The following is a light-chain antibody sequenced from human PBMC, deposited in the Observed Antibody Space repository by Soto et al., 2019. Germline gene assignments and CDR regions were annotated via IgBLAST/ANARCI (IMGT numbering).Light chain of an antibody. Sequence: QSVLTQPPSASGSPGQSVAISCTGTSSDDGGYNYVSWYQQHPGKAPKLMIYEVNKRPSGVPDRFSGSKSGNTASLTVSGLQAEDEADYYCSSYAGSSNVFGTGTKV. CDR1: SSDDGGYNY. CDR2: EVN. V-gene: IGLV2-8*01. J-gene: IGLJ1*01. CDR3: SSYAGSSNV.